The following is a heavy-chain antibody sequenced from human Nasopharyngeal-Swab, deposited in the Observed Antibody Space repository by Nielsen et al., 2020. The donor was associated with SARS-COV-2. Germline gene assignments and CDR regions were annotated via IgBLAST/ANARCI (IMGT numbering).Heavy chain of an antibody. CDR2: ISSSGSTI. V-gene: IGHV3-11*01. CDR1: GFTFSDYY. J-gene: IGHJ4*02. D-gene: IGHD5-12*01. CDR3: ARARGYSGYGFDY. Sequence: GESLKISCAASGFTFSDYYMSWIRQAPGKGLEWVSYISSSGSTIYCADSVKGRFTISRDNAKNSLYLQMNSLRAEDTAVYYCARARGYSGYGFDYWGQGTLVTVSS.